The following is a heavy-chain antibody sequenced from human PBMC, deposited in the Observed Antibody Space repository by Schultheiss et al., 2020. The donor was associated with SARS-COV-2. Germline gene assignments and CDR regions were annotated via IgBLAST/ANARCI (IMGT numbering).Heavy chain of an antibody. V-gene: IGHV3-30-3*01. CDR2: ISFDGGKN. J-gene: IGHJ1*01. Sequence: GGSLRLSCAASGFSFSDYGMHWVRQAPGKGLEWLTVISFDGGKNHYVDSVRGRFSISRDNSRNTLYLQMNSLRREDTAVYFCVRDEAVAGASEYFQYWGRGTLVTVSS. CDR3: VRDEAVAGASEYFQY. D-gene: IGHD6-19*01. CDR1: GFSFSDYG.